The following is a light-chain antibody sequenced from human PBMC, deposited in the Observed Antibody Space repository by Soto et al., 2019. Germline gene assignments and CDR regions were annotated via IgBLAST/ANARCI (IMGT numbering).Light chain of an antibody. J-gene: IGKJ4*01. V-gene: IGKV3-11*01. Sequence: EIVLTQSPATLSLSPGERATLSCKASQNIRSHLAWYLQKPGQPPRLLIFGASNRATGIPARFSGSGSGTDFTLTISSLEPEDSGLYSCQQRSDWPLTFGGGARVEVK. CDR1: QNIRSH. CDR3: QQRSDWPLT. CDR2: GAS.